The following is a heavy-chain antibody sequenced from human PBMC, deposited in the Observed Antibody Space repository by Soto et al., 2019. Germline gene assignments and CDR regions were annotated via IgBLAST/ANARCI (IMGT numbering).Heavy chain of an antibody. CDR1: GFTFNTFG. CDR3: AKSPNFYCSSYHCYKYYFDY. J-gene: IGHJ4*02. V-gene: IGHV3-30*18. D-gene: IGHD2-2*01. Sequence: SGRSLRLSCAASGFTFNTFGMHWVRQSPGKGLEWVAVISYDGSDKYYSDSVRGRFTISRDNSMNTLYLQMNSLRTEDTAVYSCAKSPNFYCSSYHCYKYYFDYWGQGSLVTVSS. CDR2: ISYDGSDK.